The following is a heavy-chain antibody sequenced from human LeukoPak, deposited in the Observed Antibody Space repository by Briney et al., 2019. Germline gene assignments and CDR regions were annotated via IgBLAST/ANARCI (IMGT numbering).Heavy chain of an antibody. J-gene: IGHJ3*02. CDR1: GYTLTELS. V-gene: IGHV1-24*01. CDR3: ARSPTLLVATIRRRAFDI. CDR2: FDPEDGET. D-gene: IGHD5-12*01. Sequence: ASVKVSCKVSGYTLTELSMHWVRQAPGKGLEWMGGFDPEDGETIYAQKFQGRVTMTRNTSISTAYMELSSLRSEDTAVYYCARSPTLLVATIRRRAFDIWGQGTMVTVSS.